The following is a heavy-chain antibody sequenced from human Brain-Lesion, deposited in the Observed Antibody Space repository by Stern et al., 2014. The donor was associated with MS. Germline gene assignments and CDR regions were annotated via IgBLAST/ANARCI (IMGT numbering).Heavy chain of an antibody. D-gene: IGHD1-14*01. CDR3: ARDITGSSAYFAY. V-gene: IGHV3-9*01. Sequence: VQLEESGGYLVQPGRSLRLSCAAFGFTFDDYAMHWVRQAPGKGLEWVAGISWNSGTIGYADSVKGRFTTSRDNAYSSLYLQMNSLRPEDTALYYCARDITGSSAYFAYWGQGTLVTVSS. CDR2: ISWNSGTI. J-gene: IGHJ4*02. CDR1: GFTFDDYA.